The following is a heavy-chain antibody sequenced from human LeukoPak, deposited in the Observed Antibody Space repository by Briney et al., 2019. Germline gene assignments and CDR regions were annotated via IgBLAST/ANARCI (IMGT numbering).Heavy chain of an antibody. CDR3: AALGLGIEGNDAFDI. CDR2: IGTAGDT. J-gene: IGHJ3*02. D-gene: IGHD7-27*01. V-gene: IGHV3-13*01. Sequence: GGSQRLSCAASGFTFSSYDMHWVRQATGKGLEWVSAIGTAGDTYYPGSVKGRFTISRENAKNSLYLQMNSLRAEDTAVYYCAALGLGIEGNDAFDIWGQGTMVTVSS. CDR1: GFTFSSYD.